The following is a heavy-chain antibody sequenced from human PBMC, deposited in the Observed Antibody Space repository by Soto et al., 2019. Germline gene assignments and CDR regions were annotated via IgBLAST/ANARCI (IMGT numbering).Heavy chain of an antibody. CDR1: GFTFSSYA. CDR3: ARDTSFGVGDY. J-gene: IGHJ4*02. CDR2: ISYDGSNK. D-gene: IGHD3-3*01. V-gene: IGHV3-30-3*01. Sequence: GGSLRLSCAASGFTFSSYAMHWVRQAPGKGLEWVAVISYDGSNKYYADSVKGRFTISRDNSKNTLYLQMNSLRAEDTAVYYCARDTSFGVGDYWGQGTLVTVSS.